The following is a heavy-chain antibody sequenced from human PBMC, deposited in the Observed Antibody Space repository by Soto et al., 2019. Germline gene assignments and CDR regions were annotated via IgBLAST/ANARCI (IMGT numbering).Heavy chain of an antibody. V-gene: IGHV4-39*07. Sequence: PSETLSLTCTVSGGSISSSSYYWGWIRQPPGKGLEWIGNIYYSGSTYYNPSLKSRVTISVDTSKNQFSLRLSSVTAADTAVYYCARDGRDGYNWFDYWGQGTLVTVSS. CDR3: ARDGRDGYNWFDY. J-gene: IGHJ4*02. CDR2: IYYSGST. CDR1: GGSISSSSYY. D-gene: IGHD5-12*01.